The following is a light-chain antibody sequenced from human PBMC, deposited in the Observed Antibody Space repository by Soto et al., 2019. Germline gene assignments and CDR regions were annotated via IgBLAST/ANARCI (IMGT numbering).Light chain of an antibody. CDR2: GAS. CDR3: QQTYSTPDT. CDR1: QTINRN. Sequence: DIQMTQSPSSLSASVGDRVTITCRASQTINRNLNWYQQKPGKAPKLLIYGASSLQSGVPSSFSGSGSGTDFTLTNSSLQPEDFATYYCQQTYSTPDTFGQGTKLEIK. J-gene: IGKJ2*01. V-gene: IGKV1-39*01.